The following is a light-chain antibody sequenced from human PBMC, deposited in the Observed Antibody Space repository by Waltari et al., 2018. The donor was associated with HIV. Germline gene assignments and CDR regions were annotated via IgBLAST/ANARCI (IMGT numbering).Light chain of an antibody. CDR1: RNDIGTYNY. J-gene: IGLJ2*01. V-gene: IGLV2-14*01. Sequence: QSALTQPASVSGSPGQSITNSCTGTRNDIGTYNYVSWYQQHPGNVPKLLIYEVTKRPSGVSNRFSGSKSGNTASLTISGLQAEDEAAYYCCSYTSTTTSILFAGGTKLTVL. CDR3: CSYTSTTTSIL. CDR2: EVT.